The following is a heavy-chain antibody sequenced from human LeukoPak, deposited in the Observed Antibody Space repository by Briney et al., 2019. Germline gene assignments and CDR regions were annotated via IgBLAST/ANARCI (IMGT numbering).Heavy chain of an antibody. D-gene: IGHD3-10*01. Sequence: GGSLRLSCAASGFTFSSYSMNWVRRAPGKGLEWVSSISSSSSYIYYADSVKGRFTISRDNAKNSLYLQMNSLRAEDTAVYYCARIYGSGKIKDHRGQGTLVTVSS. CDR3: ARIYGSGKIKDH. V-gene: IGHV3-21*01. J-gene: IGHJ4*02. CDR2: ISSSSSYI. CDR1: GFTFSSYS.